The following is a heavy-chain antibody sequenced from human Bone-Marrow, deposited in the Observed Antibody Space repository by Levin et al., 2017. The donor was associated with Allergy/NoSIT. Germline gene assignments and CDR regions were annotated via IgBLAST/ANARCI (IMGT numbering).Heavy chain of an antibody. D-gene: IGHD5-12*01. CDR3: AKYLKGGYSGGRVVNYFDY. CDR1: GFTFSSYA. CDR2: ISGSGGST. J-gene: IGHJ4*02. V-gene: IGHV3-23*01. Sequence: GGSLRLSCAASGFTFSSYAMSWVRQAPGKGLEWVSAISGSGGSTYYADSVKGRFTISRDNSKNTLYLQMNSLRAEDTAVYYCAKYLKGGYSGGRVVNYFDYWGQGTLVTVSS.